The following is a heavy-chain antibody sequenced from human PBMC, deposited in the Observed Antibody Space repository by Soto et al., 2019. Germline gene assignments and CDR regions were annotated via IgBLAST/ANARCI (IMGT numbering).Heavy chain of an antibody. CDR2: IYWDDDK. CDR1: GFSLSTSGVG. CDR3: AHRPAFGGVIVSDAFDI. D-gene: IGHD3-16*02. V-gene: IGHV2-5*02. J-gene: IGHJ3*02. Sequence: QITLKESGPTLVKPTQTLTLTCTFSGFSLSTSGVGVGWIRQPPGKALEWLALIYWDDDKRYSPSLKSRLTITKETSKNQVVLTMTNMDPVDTATYYCAHRPAFGGVIVSDAFDIWGQGTMVTVSS.